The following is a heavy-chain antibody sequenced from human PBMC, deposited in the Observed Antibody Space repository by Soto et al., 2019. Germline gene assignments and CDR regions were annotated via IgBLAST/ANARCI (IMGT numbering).Heavy chain of an antibody. CDR1: GFTFSNHW. J-gene: IGHJ4*02. V-gene: IGHV3-7*05. D-gene: IGHD6-19*01. Sequence: GSLRLSCAASGFTFSNHWMTCVRQAPGKGLEWVASVKQDGSEIYYGDSVKGRFTISRDNAKNSLFLQLNSLRAEDTAMYYCARDPGISSGWYYFDYWGQGTLVTVSS. CDR2: VKQDGSEI. CDR3: ARDPGISSGWYYFDY.